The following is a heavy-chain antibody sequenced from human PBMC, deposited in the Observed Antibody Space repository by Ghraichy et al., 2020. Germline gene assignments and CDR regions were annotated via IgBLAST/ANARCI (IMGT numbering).Heavy chain of an antibody. Sequence: SVKVSCKASGGTFSSYAISWVRQAPGQGLKWMGGIIPIFGTANYAQKFQGRVTITADESTSTAYMELSSLRSEDTAVYYCATYAGDCGGDCPGGYFDYWGQGTLVTVSS. CDR3: ATYAGDCGGDCPGGYFDY. V-gene: IGHV1-69*13. D-gene: IGHD2-21*02. CDR2: IIPIFGTA. J-gene: IGHJ4*02. CDR1: GGTFSSYA.